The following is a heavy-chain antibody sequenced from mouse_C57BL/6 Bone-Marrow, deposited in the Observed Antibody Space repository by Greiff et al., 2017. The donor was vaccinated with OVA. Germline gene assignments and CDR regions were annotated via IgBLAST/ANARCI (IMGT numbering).Heavy chain of an antibody. Sequence: EVKLMESGGGLVQPKGSLKLSCAASGFSFNTYAMNWVSQAPGKGLEWVARIRSKSNNYATYYADSVKDRFTISRDESESMIYLQMNNLKTEDTAMYYCVRHTTVGAAMDYWGQGTSVTVSS. CDR2: IRSKSNNYAT. D-gene: IGHD1-1*01. J-gene: IGHJ4*01. V-gene: IGHV10-1*01. CDR3: VRHTTVGAAMDY. CDR1: GFSFNTYA.